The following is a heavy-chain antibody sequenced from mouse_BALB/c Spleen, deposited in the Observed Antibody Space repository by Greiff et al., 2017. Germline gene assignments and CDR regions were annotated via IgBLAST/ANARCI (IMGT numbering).Heavy chain of an antibody. J-gene: IGHJ2*01. V-gene: IGHV3-6*02. CDR1: GYSITSGYY. CDR2: ISYDGSN. Sequence: EVKLMESGPGLVKPSQSLSLTCSVTGYSITSGYYWNWIRQCPGNKLEWMGYISYDGSNNYNPSLKNRISITRDTSKNQFFLKLNSVTTEDTATYDCARGTETLYFDYWGQGTPLTVSA. CDR3: ARGTETLYFDY.